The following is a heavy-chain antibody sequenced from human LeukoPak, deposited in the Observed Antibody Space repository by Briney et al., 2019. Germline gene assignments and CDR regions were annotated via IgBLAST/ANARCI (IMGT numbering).Heavy chain of an antibody. CDR3: ARGDCSSTSCYDY. D-gene: IGHD2-2*01. CDR2: IYYSGST. V-gene: IGHV4-59*01. Sequence: SETLSLTCTVSGGSISSYYWSWIRQPPGKGLAWIGYIYYSGSTNYNPSLKSRVTISVDTSKNQFSLKLSSVTAADTAVCYCARGDCSSTSCYDYWGQGTLVTVSS. CDR1: GGSISSYY. J-gene: IGHJ4*02.